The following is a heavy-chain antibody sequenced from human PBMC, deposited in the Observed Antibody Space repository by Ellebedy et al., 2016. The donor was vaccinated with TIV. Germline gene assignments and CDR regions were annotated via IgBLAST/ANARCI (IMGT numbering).Heavy chain of an antibody. D-gene: IGHD2-2*01. CDR2: INPNSGGT. CDR3: SSPAGCNSPSCPPGPPYYFAMDV. CDR1: GYSFTGYY. J-gene: IGHJ6*02. V-gene: IGHV1-2*02. Sequence: AASVKVSCKASGYSFTGYYMYWVRQAPGQGLEWMGWINPNSGGTNSAQKFQGRVTMTRDTSINTAYMELSGLTSDDTAVYYCSSPAGCNSPSCPPGPPYYFAMDVWGQGTTVIVSS.